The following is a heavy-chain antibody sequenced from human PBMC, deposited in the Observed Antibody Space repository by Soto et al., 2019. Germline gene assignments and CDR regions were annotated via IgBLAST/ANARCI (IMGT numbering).Heavy chain of an antibody. V-gene: IGHV4-34*01. CDR2: INHSGST. Sequence: SQTRSLTCAVYGGSFSGYYWTWIRQPPGTGLEWIGEINHSGSTYYNPSIKSRVTISVDTSKNQFSLKLSSVTAADTAVYYCARDIIAAAQWFDPWGQGTLVTVSS. CDR3: ARDIIAAAQWFDP. D-gene: IGHD6-13*01. J-gene: IGHJ5*02. CDR1: GGSFSGYY.